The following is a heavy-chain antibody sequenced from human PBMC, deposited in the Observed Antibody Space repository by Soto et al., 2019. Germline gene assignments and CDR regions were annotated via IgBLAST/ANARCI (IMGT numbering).Heavy chain of an antibody. D-gene: IGHD4-17*01. CDR3: AAHLKTTVTAYWYFDL. J-gene: IGHJ2*01. CDR2: INHSGIT. V-gene: IGHV4-34*01. CDR1: GGSFSGYY. Sequence: ETLSLTCAVYGGSFSGYYWSWIRQPPGKGLEWIGEINHSGITNLNPSLKSRVSISVDTSKKQFSLKLSSVTAADTAVYFCAAHLKTTVTAYWYFDLWGRGTLVTVSS.